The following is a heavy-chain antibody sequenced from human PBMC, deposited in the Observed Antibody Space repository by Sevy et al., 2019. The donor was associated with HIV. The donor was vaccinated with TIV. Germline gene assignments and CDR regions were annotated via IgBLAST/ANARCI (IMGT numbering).Heavy chain of an antibody. Sequence: GGSLRLSCATSGFTFTSYTMNWVRQAPGKGLEWVSSISYSAEYIYYADSVKGRFTISRDNAKNSLFLQMNSLRVVDTAVYYCAGDEGGYDPLDYWGQGTLVTVSS. CDR1: GFTFTSYT. CDR3: AGDEGGYDPLDY. V-gene: IGHV3-21*01. CDR2: ISYSAEYI. D-gene: IGHD3-16*01. J-gene: IGHJ4*02.